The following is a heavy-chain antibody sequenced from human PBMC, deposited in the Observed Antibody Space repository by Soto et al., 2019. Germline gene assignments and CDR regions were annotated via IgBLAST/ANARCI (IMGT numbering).Heavy chain of an antibody. CDR1: GGSFSGYY. V-gene: IGHV4-34*01. CDR3: ARGSPYYDFWSGYYEGRYYYGMDV. CDR2: INHSGST. J-gene: IGHJ6*02. Sequence: PSETLSLTCAVYGGSFSGYYWSWIRQPPGKGLEWIGEINHSGSTNYNPSLKSRVTISVDTSKNQFSLKLSSVTAADTAVYYCARGSPYYDFWSGYYEGRYYYGMDVWGQGTTVTV. D-gene: IGHD3-3*01.